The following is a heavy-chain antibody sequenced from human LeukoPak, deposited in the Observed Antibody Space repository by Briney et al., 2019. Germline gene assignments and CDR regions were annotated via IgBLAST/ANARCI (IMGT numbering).Heavy chain of an antibody. CDR3: ARGAVAGKMSWFDP. V-gene: IGHV4-39*01. Sequence: SETLSLTCTVSGGSISSSSYYWGWIRQPPGKGLEWIGSIYYSGSTYYNPSLKSRVTISVDTSKNQFSLKLSSVTAADTAVYYCARGAVAGKMSWFDPWGQGTLVTVSS. D-gene: IGHD6-19*01. J-gene: IGHJ5*02. CDR2: IYYSGST. CDR1: GGSISSSSYY.